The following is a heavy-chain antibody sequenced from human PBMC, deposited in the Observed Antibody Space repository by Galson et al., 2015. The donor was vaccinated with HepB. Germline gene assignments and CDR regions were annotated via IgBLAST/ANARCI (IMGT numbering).Heavy chain of an antibody. J-gene: IGHJ4*02. CDR1: DYIFINYA. CDR2: ISTYNGNT. V-gene: IGHV1-18*01. CDR3: ARTTHPLLIAPAALDY. Sequence: SVKVSCKASDYIFINYAISWVRQAPGQGLEWMGWISTYNGNTNYAQRLQGRVTMTTDTSTTTAYMELRSLRSDDTAVYYCARTTHPLLIAPAALDYWGQGTLVTVSS. D-gene: IGHD2-2*01.